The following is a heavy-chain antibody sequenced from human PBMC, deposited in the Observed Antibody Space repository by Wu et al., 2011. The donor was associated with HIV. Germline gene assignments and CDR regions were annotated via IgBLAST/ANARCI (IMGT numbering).Heavy chain of an antibody. D-gene: IGHD2-21*01. CDR3: ARDFGGDEEY. CDR2: MNLNNGDT. CDR1: GYTFVSYD. V-gene: IGHV1-8*01. Sequence: QVQLVQSGAEVKKPGTSVKVSCKASGYTFVSYDINWVRQATGQGLEWMGRMNLNNGDTDFAQKFQGRVTLTRDTSINTAYMELRSLRSEDTAVYYCARDFGGDEEYWGQGTLVTVSS. J-gene: IGHJ4*02.